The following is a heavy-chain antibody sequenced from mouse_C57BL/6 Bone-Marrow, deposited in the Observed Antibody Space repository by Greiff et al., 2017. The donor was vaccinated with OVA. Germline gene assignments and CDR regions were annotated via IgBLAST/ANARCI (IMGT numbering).Heavy chain of an antibody. CDR2: IYPGSGST. CDR3: AREISSLYFDY. J-gene: IGHJ2*01. CDR1: GYTFTSYW. V-gene: IGHV1-55*01. Sequence: LVESGAELVKPGASVKMSCKASGYTFTSYWITWVKQRPGQGLEWIGDIYPGSGSTNYNEKFKSKATLTVDTSSSTAYMQLSSLTSEDSAVYYCAREISSLYFDYWGQGTTLTVSS.